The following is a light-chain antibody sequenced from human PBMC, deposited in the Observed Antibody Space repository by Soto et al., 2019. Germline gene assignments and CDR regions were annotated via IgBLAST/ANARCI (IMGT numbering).Light chain of an antibody. CDR2: AAS. J-gene: IGKJ1*01. V-gene: IGKV1-9*01. Sequence: DIQLTQSPSFLSASVGDRVTITCRASQDISYYLAWYQQKPGKAPNLLIYAASTLQSGVASRFSGSGSGTDFTPTNNSLPPENFCTYYCQQLKSFPWTFGQGTKVEIK. CDR3: QQLKSFPWT. CDR1: QDISYY.